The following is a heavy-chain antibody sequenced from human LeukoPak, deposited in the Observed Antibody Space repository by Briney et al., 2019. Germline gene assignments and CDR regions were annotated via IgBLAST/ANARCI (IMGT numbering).Heavy chain of an antibody. CDR2: ISLYKGNT. J-gene: IGHJ4*02. CDR1: GYTFSSYG. D-gene: IGHD7-27*01. V-gene: IGHV1-18*01. CDR3: ARAGFNWGEIDY. Sequence: ASVKVSCKASGYTFSSYGISWVRQAPGQGLEWMGWISLYKGNTNYAQKFQGRVTMTRDTSISTAYMELSRLRSDDTAVYYCARAGFNWGEIDYWGQGTLVTVSS.